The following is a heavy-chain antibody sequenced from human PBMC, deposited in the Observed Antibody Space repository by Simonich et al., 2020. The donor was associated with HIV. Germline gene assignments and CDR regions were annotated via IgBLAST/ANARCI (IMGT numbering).Heavy chain of an antibody. CDR2: VNPEDGET. CDR3: ATWEVKDDVLTGFTYWYFDL. Sequence: QVQLVQSGAEVKKPGASVKVSCKVSGYTLTELSMHWVRQAPGKGVEWMGGVNPEDGETIYAKKFQGRVTMTEDTSTDTAYMELSGLRSEDTALYYCATWEVKDDVLTGFTYWYFDLWGRGTLVTVSS. V-gene: IGHV1-24*01. J-gene: IGHJ2*01. CDR1: GYTLTELS. D-gene: IGHD3-9*01.